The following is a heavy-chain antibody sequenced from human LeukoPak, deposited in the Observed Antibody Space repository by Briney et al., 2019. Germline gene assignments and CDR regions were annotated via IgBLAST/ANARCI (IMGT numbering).Heavy chain of an antibody. J-gene: IGHJ5*02. D-gene: IGHD1-26*01. CDR2: VYTSGST. V-gene: IGHV4-4*07. Sequence: SETLSLTCTVSGGSISSYYWSWIRQPAGKGLEWIGRVYTSGSTNYNPSLKSRVTMSVDTSKNQFSLKLSSVTAADTAVYYCARVGIVGAKEWFDPWGQGTLVTVSS. CDR1: GGSISSYY. CDR3: ARVGIVGAKEWFDP.